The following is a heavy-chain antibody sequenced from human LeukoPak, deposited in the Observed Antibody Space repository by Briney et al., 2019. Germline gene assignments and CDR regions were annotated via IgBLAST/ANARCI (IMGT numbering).Heavy chain of an antibody. CDR2: MSYDGRNQ. V-gene: IGHV3-30*18. J-gene: IGHJ4*02. Sequence: GGSLRLSCAASEFTFSSYGKHWVRQAPGKGLEWVAFMSYDGRNQHYADSVKGRFTISRDNSKNMLYLQMNTLRPEDTALYYCAKDFRPRYYFDRSVHLHPLGFDYWGQGTLVTVSS. CDR1: EFTFSSYG. CDR3: AKDFRPRYYFDRSVHLHPLGFDY. D-gene: IGHD3-22*01.